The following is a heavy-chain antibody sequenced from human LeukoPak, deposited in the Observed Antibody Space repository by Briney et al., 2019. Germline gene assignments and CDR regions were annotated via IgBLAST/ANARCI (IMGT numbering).Heavy chain of an antibody. Sequence: GGSLRLSCAASGFTFSSYEMNWVRQAPGKGLEWVSFISSSARTIYYADSVKGRFTISRDNAKNSLFLQMKSLRADDTAVYYCARVPYSSSSENWFDPWGQGTLVTVSS. CDR3: ARVPYSSSSENWFDP. V-gene: IGHV3-48*03. J-gene: IGHJ5*02. CDR1: GFTFSSYE. CDR2: ISSSARTI. D-gene: IGHD6-6*01.